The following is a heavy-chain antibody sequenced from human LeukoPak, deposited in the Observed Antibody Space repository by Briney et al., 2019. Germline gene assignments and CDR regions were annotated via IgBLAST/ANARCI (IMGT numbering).Heavy chain of an antibody. CDR1: GYTFTSYY. CDR3: ARGVWIVGAPPAGWFDP. V-gene: IGHV1-46*01. D-gene: IGHD1-26*01. CDR2: INPSGGST. Sequence: ASVTVSFKASGYTFTSYYMHWVRQAPGQGLEWMGLINPSGGSTSYAQKFQGRVTMTRDTSTSTVYMELSSLRSEDTAVYYCARGVWIVGAPPAGWFDPWGQGTLVTVSS. J-gene: IGHJ5*02.